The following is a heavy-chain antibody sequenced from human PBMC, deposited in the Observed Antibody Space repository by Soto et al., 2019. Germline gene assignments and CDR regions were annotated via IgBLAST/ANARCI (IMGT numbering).Heavy chain of an antibody. CDR1: GFTFSSYA. CDR2: ISYDGSNK. CDR3: ARAPRGYGFWGGYPYYYYYYGMAV. J-gene: IGHJ6*02. D-gene: IGHD3-3*01. V-gene: IGHV3-30-3*01. Sequence: GGSLTLSCAASGFTFSSYAMHWVRQAPGKGLEWVAVISYDGSNKYYADSVKGRFTISRDNSKNTLYLQMNSLRAEDTAVYYCARAPRGYGFWGGYPYYYYYYGMAVWGQGSTVTV.